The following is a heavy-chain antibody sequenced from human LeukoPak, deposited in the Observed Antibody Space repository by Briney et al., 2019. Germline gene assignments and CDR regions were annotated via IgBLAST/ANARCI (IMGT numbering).Heavy chain of an antibody. D-gene: IGHD1-1*01. CDR2: IYSGGST. Sequence: GGSLRLSCAASGFTVSNAYMSWVRQAPGKGLEWVSLIYSGGSTYYADSVKGRFTISRDNSKNTLYLQMNSLRAEDTAVYYCASTDNIYYYYGMDVWGQGTTVTVSS. CDR1: GFTVSNAY. CDR3: ASTDNIYYYYGMDV. V-gene: IGHV3-53*01. J-gene: IGHJ6*02.